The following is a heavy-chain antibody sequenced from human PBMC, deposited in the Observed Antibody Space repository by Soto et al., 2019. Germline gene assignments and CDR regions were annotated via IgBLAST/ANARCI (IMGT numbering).Heavy chain of an antibody. CDR2: TYYRSKWYN. Sequence: PSQTLSLTCDVSGDSVSGNSAAWNWIRQSRSRGLEWLGRTYYRSKWYNDYAVSVKSRITVTPDTAKNQFYLHLNSVTPEDTAVYYCDRELQYYESGDSYFDYWRQGALVTVS. V-gene: IGHV6-1*01. CDR3: DRELQYYESGDSYFDY. CDR1: GDSVSGNSAA. D-gene: IGHD3-16*01. J-gene: IGHJ4*02.